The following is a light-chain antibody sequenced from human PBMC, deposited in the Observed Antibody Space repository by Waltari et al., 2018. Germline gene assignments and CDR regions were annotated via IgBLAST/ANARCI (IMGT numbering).Light chain of an antibody. CDR1: QSLPHSNGYTY. V-gene: IGKV2-28*01. CDR2: LGS. CDR3: SSYAGSILVI. J-gene: IGKJ4*01. Sequence: DIVMTQSPLSLPVTPGEPASISCRSSQSLPHSNGYTYLDWYLQKPGQSPQLLIYLGSNRASGVPDRFSGSKSGNTASLTVSGLQTEDEADYYCSSYAGSILVIFGGGTK.